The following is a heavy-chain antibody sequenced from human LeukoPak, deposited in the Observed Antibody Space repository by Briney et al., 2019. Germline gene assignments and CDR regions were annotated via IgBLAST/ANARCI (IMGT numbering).Heavy chain of an antibody. CDR2: IIPIFGTA. V-gene: IGHV1-69*06. CDR1: GGTFSSYA. CDR3: ARDSLPAAAPFDP. J-gene: IGHJ5*02. Sequence: GASVKVSCKASGGTFSSYAISWVRQAPGQGLEWMGGIIPIFGTANYAQKFQGRVTITADKSTSTAYMELSSLRSEDTAVYYCARDSLPAAAPFDPWGQGTLVTVSS. D-gene: IGHD2-15*01.